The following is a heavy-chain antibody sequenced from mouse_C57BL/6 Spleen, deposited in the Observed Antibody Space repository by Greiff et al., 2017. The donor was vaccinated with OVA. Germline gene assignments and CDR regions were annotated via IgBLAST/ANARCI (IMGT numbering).Heavy chain of an antibody. CDR1: GYTFTEYT. V-gene: IGHV1-62-2*01. J-gene: IGHJ3*01. Sequence: VQRVESGAELVKPGASVKLSCKASGYTFTEYTIHWVKQRSGQGLEWIGWFYPGSGSIKYNAKFKDKATLTADKSSSTVYMELSRLTAEDSAVYFCARHEGVSWFAYWGQGTLVTVSA. CDR2: FYPGSGSI. CDR3: ARHEGVSWFAY.